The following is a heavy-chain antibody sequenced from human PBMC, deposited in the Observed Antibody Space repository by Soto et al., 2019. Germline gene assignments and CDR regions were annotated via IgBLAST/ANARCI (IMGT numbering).Heavy chain of an antibody. V-gene: IGHV2-5*01. J-gene: IGHJ4*02. CDR3: AYRVGSRGSFYY. CDR1: GFSLTTSGVS. Sequence: QITLKESGPTLVKPTQTLTLTCTFSGFSLTTSGVSVGWIRQPPGKALEWLASIYWNDDKRYSPSLKSRLTPPKDNSKKQVVLTMTNMDPVDTATIYCAYRVGSRGSFYYRGQGNLVTVSS. D-gene: IGHD6-25*01. CDR2: IYWNDDK.